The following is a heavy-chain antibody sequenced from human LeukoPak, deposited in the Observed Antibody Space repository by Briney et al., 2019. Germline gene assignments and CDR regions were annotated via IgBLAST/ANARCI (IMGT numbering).Heavy chain of an antibody. CDR1: GGSISSYY. CDR3: MKDLWEPYDY. D-gene: IGHD1-26*01. J-gene: IGHJ4*02. Sequence: TSETLSLTCTVSGGSISSYYWSWIRQPPGKGLECVSTISSHGGSTYYADSVKGRFTISRDNSKNTLYLQMSSLRAEDTAVYYCMKDLWEPYDYWGQETLVTVSS. CDR2: ISSHGGST. V-gene: IGHV3-64D*09.